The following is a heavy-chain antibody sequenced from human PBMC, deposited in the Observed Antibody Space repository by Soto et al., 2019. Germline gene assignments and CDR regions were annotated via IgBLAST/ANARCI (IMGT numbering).Heavy chain of an antibody. CDR2: INPSGGST. Sequence: GPSVKVSCKASGYTFTSYYMHWVRQAPGQGLEWMGIINPSGGSTSYAQKFQGRVTMTRDTSTSTVYMELSSLRSEDTAVYYCARNRLAVAAENDAFDIWGQGTMVTVSS. CDR1: GYTFTSYY. V-gene: IGHV1-46*01. J-gene: IGHJ3*02. CDR3: ARNRLAVAAENDAFDI. D-gene: IGHD6-19*01.